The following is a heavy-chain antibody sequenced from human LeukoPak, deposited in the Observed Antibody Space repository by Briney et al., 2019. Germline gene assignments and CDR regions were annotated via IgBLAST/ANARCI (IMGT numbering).Heavy chain of an antibody. CDR1: GGSISSYY. Sequence: KPSETLSLTCTVSGGSISSYYWSWIRQPAGKGLEWIGRIYISGSTNYNPSLKSRVTISVDTSKNQFSLKLSSVTAADTAVYYCARERPAAAGYYFDYWGQGTLVTVSS. CDR2: IYISGST. J-gene: IGHJ4*02. D-gene: IGHD6-13*01. CDR3: ARERPAAAGYYFDY. V-gene: IGHV4-4*07.